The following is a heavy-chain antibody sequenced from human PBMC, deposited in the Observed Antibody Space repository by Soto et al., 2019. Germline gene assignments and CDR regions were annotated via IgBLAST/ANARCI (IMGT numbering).Heavy chain of an antibody. CDR1: GFTFSSYW. Sequence: EVQLVESGGGLVQPGGSLRLSCAASGFTFSSYWMHWVRQAPGKGLVCVSRISSDGSTTTYADSVKGRFTISRDNTKKTLYLQMNSLRVEDTAVYYCARGDQGTVDPWGQGTLVTVSS. CDR3: ARGDQGTVDP. V-gene: IGHV3-74*01. J-gene: IGHJ5*02. D-gene: IGHD2-2*01. CDR2: ISSDGSTT.